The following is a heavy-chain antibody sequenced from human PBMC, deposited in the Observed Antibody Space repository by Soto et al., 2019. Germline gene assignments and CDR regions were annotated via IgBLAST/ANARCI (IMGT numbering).Heavy chain of an antibody. CDR1: GFTFSSYG. CDR2: ISYDGSNK. V-gene: IGHV3-30*18. CDR3: AKSLPRSSSYDFWSGYFHGMDV. Sequence: QAGGSLRLSCAASGFTFSSYGMHWVRQAPGKGLEWVAVISYDGSNKYYADSVKGRFTISRDNSKNTLYLQMNSLRAEDTAVYYCAKSLPRSSSYDFWSGYFHGMDVWGQGTTVTVSS. J-gene: IGHJ6*02. D-gene: IGHD3-3*01.